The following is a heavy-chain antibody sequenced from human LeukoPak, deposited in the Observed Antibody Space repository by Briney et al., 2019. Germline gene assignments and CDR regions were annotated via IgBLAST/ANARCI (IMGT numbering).Heavy chain of an antibody. CDR1: RYTFTSYA. CDR3: ARGPPYSVIWFDP. V-gene: IGHV1-3*01. Sequence: ASVNVSCTASRYTFTSYAMHWVRQAAGQRREWMGWLNAGNGNTKYSQKFQGRVTITRDTSASTAYMELSSLRSEDTAVYYCARGPPYSVIWFDPWGQGTLVTVSS. CDR2: LNAGNGNT. D-gene: IGHD2-15*01. J-gene: IGHJ5*02.